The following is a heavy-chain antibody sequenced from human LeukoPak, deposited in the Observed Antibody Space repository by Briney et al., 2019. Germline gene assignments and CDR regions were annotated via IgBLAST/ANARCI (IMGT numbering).Heavy chain of an antibody. CDR3: ARAKSTIHWYFYL. Sequence: AETLSLTCTVFGGSISSSSYYWGWLRQPPGKGLEWIGSIYYSGSTYYNPSLKSRVTISVDTSKNQCSLKLSSVTAADTAVYYCARAKSTIHWYFYLWGRGTLVTVSS. V-gene: IGHV4-39*01. CDR1: GGSISSSSYY. CDR2: IYYSGST. J-gene: IGHJ2*01. D-gene: IGHD3-3*01.